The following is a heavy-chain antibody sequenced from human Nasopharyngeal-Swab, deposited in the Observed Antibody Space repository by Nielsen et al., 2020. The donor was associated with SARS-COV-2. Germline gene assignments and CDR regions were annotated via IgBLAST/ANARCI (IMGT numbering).Heavy chain of an antibody. CDR1: AYTFTSYG. D-gene: IGHD3-10*01. Sequence: ASAKITCNASAYTFTSYGISWVRQDPGQRLEWLGWIIAYNGNTTYAQNLQGRVTMTTDTSTSTAYMELRSLRSDDTAVYYCARDGGFRGLVAYYYYYMDVWGKGTTVTVSS. CDR2: IIAYNGNT. J-gene: IGHJ6*03. CDR3: ARDGGFRGLVAYYYYYMDV. V-gene: IGHV1-18*04.